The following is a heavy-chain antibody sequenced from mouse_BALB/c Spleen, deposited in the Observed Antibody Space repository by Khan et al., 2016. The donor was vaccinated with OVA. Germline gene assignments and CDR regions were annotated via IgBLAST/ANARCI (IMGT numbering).Heavy chain of an antibody. CDR3: AMGCTY. V-gene: IGHV3-2*02. CDR1: GYSITRDYA. CDR2: ISYSGDT. J-gene: IGHJ3*01. Sequence: EVKLLESGPGLVKPSQSLSLTCTVTGYSITRDYAWNWIRQFPGNKLEWMGYISYSGDTSYNPSLKSRISVTRDTTKNQFFLQLNSVTTEDTATYYCAMGCTYWGQGTLVAVSA. D-gene: IGHD2-3*01.